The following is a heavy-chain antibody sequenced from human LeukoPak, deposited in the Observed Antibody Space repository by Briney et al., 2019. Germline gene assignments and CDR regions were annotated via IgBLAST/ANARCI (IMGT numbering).Heavy chain of an antibody. V-gene: IGHV3-7*01. CDR1: GFTFASHW. D-gene: IGHD1-26*01. CDR3: VYGGSYYVA. CDR2: IKEDGSEK. J-gene: IGHJ5*02. Sequence: GGSLRLSCAASGFTFASHWMTWVRQAPGKGLELVANIKEDGSEKYYVDSVKGRFTISRDNAKNSLYLQMNRLRAEDTALYYCVYGGSYYVAWGQGTLVTVSS.